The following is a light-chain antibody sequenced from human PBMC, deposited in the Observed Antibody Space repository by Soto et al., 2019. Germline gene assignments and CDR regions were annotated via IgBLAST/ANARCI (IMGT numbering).Light chain of an antibody. CDR2: GAI. V-gene: IGKV1-39*01. CDR1: QGIGTY. Sequence: IQITQSPSSLSASVGAAVTITCRASQGIGTYLNWYQQKPGKAPKLLIYGAISLERGVPSRFSVSGLGTDFTLAIRTLQPEDFATYYRQQTFTKSWITFGQGTRLELK. J-gene: IGKJ5*01. CDR3: QQTFTKSWIT.